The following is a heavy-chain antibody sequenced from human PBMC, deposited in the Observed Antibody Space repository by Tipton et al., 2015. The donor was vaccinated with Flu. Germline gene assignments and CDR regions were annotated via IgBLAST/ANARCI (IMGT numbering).Heavy chain of an antibody. CDR3: ARHGYSSSWTPMGYYYGMDV. J-gene: IGHJ6*02. Sequence: LRLSCTVSGGSINSYYWSWIRQSAGKGLEWIGRIYSSGSTNYNPSLKSRVTMSVDTSKNQFSLKMSSVTAADTAVYYCARHGYSSSWTPMGYYYGMDVWGQGTTVTVSS. D-gene: IGHD6-13*01. CDR1: GGSINSYY. CDR2: IYSSGST. V-gene: IGHV4-4*07.